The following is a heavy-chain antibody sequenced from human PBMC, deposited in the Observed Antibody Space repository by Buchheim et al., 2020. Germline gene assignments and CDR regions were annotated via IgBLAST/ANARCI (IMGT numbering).Heavy chain of an antibody. V-gene: IGHV3-23*01. D-gene: IGHD2-15*01. CDR2: ISGSGGST. CDR3: AKSGSYCSGGSCYSESYYYYGMDV. Sequence: EVQLLESGGGLVQPGGSLRLSCAASGFTFSSYAMSWVRQAPGKGLEWVSAISGSGGSTYYADSVKGRFTISRDNSKNTLDLQMNSLRAEDTAVYYCAKSGSYCSGGSCYSESYYYYGMDVWGQGTT. J-gene: IGHJ6*02. CDR1: GFTFSSYA.